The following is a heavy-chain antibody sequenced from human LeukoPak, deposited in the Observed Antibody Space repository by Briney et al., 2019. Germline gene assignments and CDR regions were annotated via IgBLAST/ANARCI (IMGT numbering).Heavy chain of an antibody. CDR3: ARDGNDYGDNIDY. D-gene: IGHD4-17*01. CDR1: GLTFDDYA. CDR2: ISWNSGSI. J-gene: IGHJ4*02. Sequence: GGSLRLSCAASGLTFDDYAMHWVRQAPGKGLEWVSGISWNSGSIGYADSVKGRFTISRDNAKNSLYLQMNSLRDEDTAVYYCARDGNDYGDNIDYWGQGTLVTVSS. V-gene: IGHV3-9*01.